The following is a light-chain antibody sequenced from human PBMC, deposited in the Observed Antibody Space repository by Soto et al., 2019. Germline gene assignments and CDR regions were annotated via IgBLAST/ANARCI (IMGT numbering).Light chain of an antibody. CDR1: QVISSY. Sequence: DIQLTQSPSFLSASVGDRVTITRRASQVISSYLAWYQQKPGKAPKLLIYASSTLQSGVPSRFSGSASGTEVTLTINSLQPEDFATYYCQQIYSYPITFGQGIRLEIK. J-gene: IGKJ5*01. V-gene: IGKV1-9*01. CDR2: ASS. CDR3: QQIYSYPIT.